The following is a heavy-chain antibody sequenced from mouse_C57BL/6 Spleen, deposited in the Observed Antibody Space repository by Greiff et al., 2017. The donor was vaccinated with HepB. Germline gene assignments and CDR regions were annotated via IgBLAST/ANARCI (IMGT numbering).Heavy chain of an antibody. V-gene: IGHV1-82*01. CDR3: ARGGGYFDV. CDR1: GYAFSSSW. CDR2: IYPGDGDT. J-gene: IGHJ1*03. Sequence: QVQLKQSGPELVKPGASVKISCKASGYAFSSSWMNWVKQRPGKGLEWIGRIYPGDGDTNYNGKFKGKATLTADKSSSTAYMQLSSLTSEDCAVYFCARGGGYFDVWGTGTTVTVSS.